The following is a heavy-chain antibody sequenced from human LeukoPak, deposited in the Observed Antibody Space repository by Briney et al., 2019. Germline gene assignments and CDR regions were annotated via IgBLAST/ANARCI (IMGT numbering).Heavy chain of an antibody. CDR3: ARALWGPYDYGGNGVAL. D-gene: IGHD4-23*01. CDR1: GFTFSSYW. V-gene: IGHV3-74*01. CDR2: INSDGSST. Sequence: PGGSLRLSCAASGFTFSSYWMHWVRQAPGKGLVWVSRINSDGSSTSYADSVKGRFTISRDNAKNTLYLQMNSLRAEDTAVYYCARALWGPYDYGGNGVALWGQGTLVTVSS. J-gene: IGHJ5*02.